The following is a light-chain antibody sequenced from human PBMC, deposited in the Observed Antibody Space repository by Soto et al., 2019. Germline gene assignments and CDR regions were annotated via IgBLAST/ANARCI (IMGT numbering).Light chain of an antibody. J-gene: IGKJ5*01. CDR3: QQAYSYPIT. Sequence: DIQMTQSPSSVSASVGDRVTITCRASLDIRKYLAWYQQQPGKAPKLLIHDASNLQTGVTSRFSGSGTGTDFTLTVSSLPPEDFATYYCQQAYSYPITFGQGTRLEIK. V-gene: IGKV1-12*01. CDR1: LDIRKY. CDR2: DAS.